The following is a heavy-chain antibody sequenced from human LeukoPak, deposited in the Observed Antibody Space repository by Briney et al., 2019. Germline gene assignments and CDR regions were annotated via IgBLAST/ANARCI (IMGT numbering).Heavy chain of an antibody. D-gene: IGHD2-15*01. CDR3: AVVGTILRDFDY. CDR2: IYYSGST. Sequence: PSETLSLTCTVSGGSISSSSYYWGWIRQPPGKGLEGIGSIYYSGSTYYNPSLKSRVTISVDTSKNQFSLKLSSVTAADTAVYYCAVVGTILRDFDYWGQGTLVTVSS. V-gene: IGHV4-39*01. CDR1: GGSISSSSYY. J-gene: IGHJ4*02.